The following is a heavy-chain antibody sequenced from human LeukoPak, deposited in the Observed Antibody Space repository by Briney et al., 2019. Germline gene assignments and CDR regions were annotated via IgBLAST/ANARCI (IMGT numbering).Heavy chain of an antibody. D-gene: IGHD3-10*01. J-gene: IGHJ5*02. CDR3: AKAQSRSGDWFDP. CDR2: ISYDGSNK. CDR1: GFTFSSYG. Sequence: PGRSLRPSCAASGFTFSSYGMHWVRQAPGKGLEWVAVISYDGSNKYYADSVKGRFTISRDNSKNTLYLQMNSLRAEDTAVYYCAKAQSRSGDWFDPWGQGTLVTVSS. V-gene: IGHV3-30*18.